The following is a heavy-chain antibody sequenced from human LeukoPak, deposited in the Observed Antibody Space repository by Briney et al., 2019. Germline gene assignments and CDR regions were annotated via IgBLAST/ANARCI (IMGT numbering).Heavy chain of an antibody. CDR1: GFTFSSYW. CDR3: ARGRRVPAAMGNWFDS. J-gene: IGHJ5*01. Sequence: GGSLRLSCTASGFTFSSYWMSWVRQAPGEGLEWVANINQDASEKYYVDSVKGRFTISRDNAKNSLYLQMNSLRAEDTAVYYCARGRRVPAAMGNWFDSWGQGTLVTVSS. D-gene: IGHD2-2*01. V-gene: IGHV3-7*01. CDR2: INQDASEK.